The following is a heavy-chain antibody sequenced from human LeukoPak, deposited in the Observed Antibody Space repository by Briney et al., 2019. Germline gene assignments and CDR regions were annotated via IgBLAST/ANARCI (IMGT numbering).Heavy chain of an antibody. CDR3: AKAIWSGYSRYFDY. J-gene: IGHJ4*02. D-gene: IGHD3-3*01. CDR2: ISGSGGST. Sequence: GGSLRLSCAASGFTFSSYAMSWVRQAPGKGLEWVSAISGSGGSTYYADSVKGRFTISRDNSKNTLYLQMSSLRAEDTAVYYCAKAIWSGYSRYFDYWGQGTLVTVSS. CDR1: GFTFSSYA. V-gene: IGHV3-23*01.